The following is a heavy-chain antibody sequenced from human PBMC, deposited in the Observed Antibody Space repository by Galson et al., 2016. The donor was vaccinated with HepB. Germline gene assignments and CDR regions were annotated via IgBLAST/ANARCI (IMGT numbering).Heavy chain of an antibody. J-gene: IGHJ1*01. Sequence: SLRLSCATSGFTFSVSAIHWVRQPSGKGLEWVGLIGSKTSNYETSYAASLKGGFTISRDASKNTAYLEMNSLNIEDTAVYYCTRLNYYDPPPSWGQGVLVTVSS. V-gene: IGHV3-73*01. CDR2: IGSKTSNYET. CDR3: TRLNYYDPPPS. D-gene: IGHD1-26*01. CDR1: GFTFSVSA.